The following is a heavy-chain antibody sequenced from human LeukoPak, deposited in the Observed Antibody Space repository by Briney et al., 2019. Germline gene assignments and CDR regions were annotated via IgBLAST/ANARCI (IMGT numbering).Heavy chain of an antibody. J-gene: IGHJ4*02. V-gene: IGHV3-74*01. D-gene: IGHD4-17*01. Sequence: GGSLRLSCAASGFTFSRYWMHWVRQAPGKGLLWVSRMNSDGSSTNYADSVKGRFTISRDNAKNTLYLQMNSLRAEDTAVYYCARAGGSTVSHSDYWGQGTLVTVSS. CDR2: MNSDGSST. CDR1: GFTFSRYW. CDR3: ARAGGSTVSHSDY.